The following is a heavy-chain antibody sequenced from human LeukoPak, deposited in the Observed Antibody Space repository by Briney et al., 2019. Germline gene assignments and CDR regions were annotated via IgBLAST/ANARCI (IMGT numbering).Heavy chain of an antibody. CDR1: GYTFTNHW. CDR3: ARFSRPGYSRDYFDY. Sequence: GESPEISFKGSGYTFTNHWIGWVRPMPGKGPELMGIIYAGDSKTKDSPSFQGQVTISADKSISTAYLQWSSLKASDTAMYYCARFSRPGYSRDYFDYWGQGTLVTVSS. V-gene: IGHV5-51*01. D-gene: IGHD4-11*01. J-gene: IGHJ4*02. CDR2: IYAGDSKT.